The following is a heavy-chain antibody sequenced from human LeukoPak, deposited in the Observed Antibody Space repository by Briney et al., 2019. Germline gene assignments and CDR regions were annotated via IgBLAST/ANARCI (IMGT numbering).Heavy chain of an antibody. CDR2: IYSGGST. V-gene: IGHV3-53*04. J-gene: IGHJ4*02. CDR1: GGSFSGYY. CDR3: ARAGPYSSGWYFFYFDY. D-gene: IGHD6-19*01. Sequence: ETLSLTRAVYGGSFSGYYWSWVRQAPGKGLEWVSVIYSGGSTYYADSVKGRFTISRHNSKNTLYLQMNSLRAEDTAVYYCARAGPYSSGWYFFYFDYWGQGTLVTVSS.